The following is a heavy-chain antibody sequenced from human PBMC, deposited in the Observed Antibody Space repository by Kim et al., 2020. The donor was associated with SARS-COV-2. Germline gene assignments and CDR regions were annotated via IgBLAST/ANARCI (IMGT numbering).Heavy chain of an antibody. Sequence: NPSLKSRVTISVDTSKNQFSLKLSSVTAADTAVYYCARGIAVAGTDFDYWGQGTLVTVSS. J-gene: IGHJ4*02. D-gene: IGHD6-19*01. CDR3: ARGIAVAGTDFDY. V-gene: IGHV4-61*02.